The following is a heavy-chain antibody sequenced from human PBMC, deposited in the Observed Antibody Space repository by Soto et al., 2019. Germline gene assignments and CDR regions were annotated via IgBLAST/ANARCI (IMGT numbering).Heavy chain of an antibody. V-gene: IGHV4-31*03. CDR1: GGSISSGGYY. J-gene: IGHJ4*02. D-gene: IGHD6-6*01. CDR2: IYYSGST. CDR3: ATSYSSSAPFDY. Sequence: SETLSLTCTVSGGSISSGGYYWSWIRQHPGKGLEWIGYIYYSGSTYYNPSLKSRVTISVDTSKNQFSMKLSSVTAADTAVYYCATSYSSSAPFDYWGQGTLVTVSS.